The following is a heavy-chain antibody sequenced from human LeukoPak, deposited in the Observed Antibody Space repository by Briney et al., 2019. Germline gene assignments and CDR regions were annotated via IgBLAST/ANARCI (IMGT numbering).Heavy chain of an antibody. CDR3: ARDRLEWGETFDS. J-gene: IGHJ4*02. Sequence: GGSLRLSCAASGFIFRSYSMDWVRQAPGKGLEWVSSITGSRSYISYADSVKGRFTISRENAENSLFLQMKSLRPEDTAVYFCARDRLEWGETFDSWGQGTLVTVSS. D-gene: IGHD1-1*01. V-gene: IGHV3-21*01. CDR2: ITGSRSYI. CDR1: GFIFRSYS.